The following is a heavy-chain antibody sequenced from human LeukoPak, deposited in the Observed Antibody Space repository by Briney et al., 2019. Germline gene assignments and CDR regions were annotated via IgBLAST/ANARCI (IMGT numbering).Heavy chain of an antibody. Sequence: GGSLRLSCAASGFTFSSYAMSWVRQAPGKGLEWVSAISGSGGSTYYADSVKGRFTVSRDNSKNTLYLQMNSLRAEDTAVYYCAKDGDSSGYPDAFDIWGQGTMVTVSS. V-gene: IGHV3-23*01. CDR1: GFTFSSYA. D-gene: IGHD3-22*01. J-gene: IGHJ3*02. CDR2: ISGSGGST. CDR3: AKDGDSSGYPDAFDI.